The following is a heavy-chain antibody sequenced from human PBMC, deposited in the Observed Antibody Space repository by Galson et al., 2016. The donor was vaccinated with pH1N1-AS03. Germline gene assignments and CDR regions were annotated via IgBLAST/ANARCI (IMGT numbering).Heavy chain of an antibody. D-gene: IGHD2-8*01. CDR1: GFTFSTYW. CDR2: IKQDGSEK. Sequence: SCAVSGFTFSTYWMSWVRQAPGKGLEWVANIKQDGSEKYYVDSVKGRFTISRDNAKNSLYLQMNSLRAEDTAVYYCFEINNGGGQGTLVTVSS. CDR3: FEINNG. J-gene: IGHJ4*02. V-gene: IGHV3-7*01.